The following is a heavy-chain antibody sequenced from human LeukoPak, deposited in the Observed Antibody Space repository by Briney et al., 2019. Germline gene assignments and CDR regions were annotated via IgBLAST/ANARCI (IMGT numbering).Heavy chain of an antibody. CDR3: VGDFDY. Sequence: GGSLRLSCEASGLTFDDYDMNWVRQAPGKGLEWVSFIRYDGSRELYADSVKGRFTISRDNSKDTLHLQMNILRPEDTAVYYCVGDFDYWGQGTLVTVSS. CDR2: IRYDGSRE. J-gene: IGHJ4*02. V-gene: IGHV3-30*02. CDR1: GLTFDDYD. D-gene: IGHD3-10*01.